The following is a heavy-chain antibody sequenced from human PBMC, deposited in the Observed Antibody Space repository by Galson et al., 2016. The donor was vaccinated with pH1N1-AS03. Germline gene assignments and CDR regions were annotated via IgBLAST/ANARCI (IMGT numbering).Heavy chain of an antibody. CDR2: IKQDGSEK. CDR1: GFAFSTYW. J-gene: IGHJ4*02. V-gene: IGHV3-7*01. D-gene: IGHD3-3*01. CDR3: AREGDDFWGESKYGPDF. Sequence: SLRLSCAASGFAFSTYWMSWVRLAPGKGLEWVANIKQDGSEKYYVDSVKGRFTISRDNADNSVCLQMNSLRAEDPVKYYCAREGDDFWGESKYGPDFWGQGTLVTVSS.